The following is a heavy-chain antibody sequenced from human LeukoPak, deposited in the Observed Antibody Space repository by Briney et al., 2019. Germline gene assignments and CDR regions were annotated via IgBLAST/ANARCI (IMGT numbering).Heavy chain of an antibody. V-gene: IGHV4-4*09. D-gene: IGHD3-22*01. CDR3: ASPRSGYRYTFDY. J-gene: IGHJ4*02. CDR2: ISTSGST. Sequence: SETLSLTCAVSAASISNYYWSWIRKAPGKGLEWIGYISTSGSTNYNPSLKSRVSISLDTSKNRFSLNLNFVTAADTAVYYCASPRSGYRYTFDYWGQGALVTVSS. CDR1: AASISNYY.